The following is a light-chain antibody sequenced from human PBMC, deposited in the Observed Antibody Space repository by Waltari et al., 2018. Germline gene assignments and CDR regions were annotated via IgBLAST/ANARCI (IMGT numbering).Light chain of an antibody. CDR3: SSYASSTTRV. Sequence: QSALTQPASVSGSPGQSITISCNGTSSDVGGYNYVSWYQQHLGKAPKLMIYGVSTRPSGVSARFSGSKSGNTASLTISGLQAEDEADYYCSSYASSTTRVFGSGTKVTVL. CDR2: GVS. CDR1: SSDVGGYNY. J-gene: IGLJ1*01. V-gene: IGLV2-14*01.